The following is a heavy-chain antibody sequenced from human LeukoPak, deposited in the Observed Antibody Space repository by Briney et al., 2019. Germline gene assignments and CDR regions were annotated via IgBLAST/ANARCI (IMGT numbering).Heavy chain of an antibody. CDR1: GFTFSSYG. V-gene: IGHV3-33*01. CDR2: IWFDGSNK. Sequence: GGSLRLSCAASGFTFSSYGMHWVRQAPGKGLEWVAVIWFDGSNKYYADSVKGRFTISRDNSKNTLYLQMNSLRAEDTAVYYCARPDYDSSGYADYWGQGTLATVSS. D-gene: IGHD3-22*01. CDR3: ARPDYDSSGYADY. J-gene: IGHJ4*02.